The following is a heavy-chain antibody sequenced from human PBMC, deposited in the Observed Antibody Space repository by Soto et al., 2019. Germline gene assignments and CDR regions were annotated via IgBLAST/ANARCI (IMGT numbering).Heavy chain of an antibody. V-gene: IGHV4-61*01. CDR2: IYYSGST. D-gene: IGHD2-2*01. CDR1: GGSVSSGSYY. Sequence: PSETLSLTCTVSGGSVSSGSYYWSWIRQPPGKELEWIGYIYYSGSTNYNPSLKSRVTISVDTSKNQFSLKLSSVTAADTAVYYCARADCSSTSCSWRDYYGMDVWGQGTTVTVSS. CDR3: ARADCSSTSCSWRDYYGMDV. J-gene: IGHJ6*02.